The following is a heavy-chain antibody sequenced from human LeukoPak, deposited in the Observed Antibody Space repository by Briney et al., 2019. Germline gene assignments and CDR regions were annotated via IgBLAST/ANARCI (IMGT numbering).Heavy chain of an antibody. D-gene: IGHD3-10*01. Sequence: ASVKVSCKASGGTFTSYTISWVRQAPGQGQEWMGGIIPIFGTANYAQKFQGRVTITTDESTSTAYMELSSLRSEDTAVYYCAGYGPPLDYYFDYWGQGTLVTVSS. CDR1: GGTFTSYT. CDR3: AGYGPPLDYYFDY. CDR2: IIPIFGTA. V-gene: IGHV1-69*05. J-gene: IGHJ4*02.